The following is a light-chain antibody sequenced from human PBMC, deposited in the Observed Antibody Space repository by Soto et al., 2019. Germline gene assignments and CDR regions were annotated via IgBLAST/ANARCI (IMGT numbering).Light chain of an antibody. J-gene: IGKJ4*01. Sequence: ENGLTQSPGTLSLSPGDRATLSCRASQSLSRTYIAWYQQQPGQAPRLLIYGASNRATGIPDRFSGSGSGTDFTLTISRLEPEDFAVYYCQQYGGSPPLTFGGGTKVEIK. CDR3: QQYGGSPPLT. V-gene: IGKV3-20*01. CDR1: QSLSRTY. CDR2: GAS.